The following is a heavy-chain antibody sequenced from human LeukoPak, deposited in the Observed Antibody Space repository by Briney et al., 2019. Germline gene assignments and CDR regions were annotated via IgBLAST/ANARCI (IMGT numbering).Heavy chain of an antibody. CDR2: IYYSGST. J-gene: IGHJ6*03. CDR3: ARLRGRGYYMDV. V-gene: IGHV4-59*01. D-gene: IGHD3-16*01. Sequence: PSETLSLTCTVSGGSISSYYWSWIRQPPGKGLEWVGYIYYSGSTNYNPSLKSRVTISVDTSKNQFSLKLSSVTAADTAVYYCARLRGRGYYMDVWGKGTTVTVSS. CDR1: GGSISSYY.